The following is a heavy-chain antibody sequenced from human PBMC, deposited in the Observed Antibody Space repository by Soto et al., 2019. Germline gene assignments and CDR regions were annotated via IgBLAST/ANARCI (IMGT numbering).Heavy chain of an antibody. D-gene: IGHD1-26*01. CDR2: ISSSGRAI. CDR3: ARIPSGSGSYPAYDAFDI. V-gene: IGHV3-48*03. Sequence: EVQLVESGGGLVQPGGSLRLSCAASGFTFSSYAMNWVRQAPGKGLEWVSYISSSGRAIYYANSVKCRLTISRDNAKNSLYLQMNSLRDEDTAVYYCARIPSGSGSYPAYDAFDIWGQGTMVTVSS. J-gene: IGHJ3*02. CDR1: GFTFSSYA.